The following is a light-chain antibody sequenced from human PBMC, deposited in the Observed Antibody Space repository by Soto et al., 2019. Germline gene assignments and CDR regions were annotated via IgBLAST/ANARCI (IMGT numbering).Light chain of an antibody. V-gene: IGLV1-44*01. Sequence: QSLLTQPPPTSGAPRPRGTISFSWSRSQIGSNTVNWYQQLPGTAPKLLIYSNNQRPSGVPDRSSGSKSGTSAPLAISGLQSEDEADYYCAAWDDSLNGYYVFGTGTKVTVL. CDR1: RSQIGSNT. CDR3: AAWDDSLNGYYV. CDR2: SNN. J-gene: IGLJ1*01.